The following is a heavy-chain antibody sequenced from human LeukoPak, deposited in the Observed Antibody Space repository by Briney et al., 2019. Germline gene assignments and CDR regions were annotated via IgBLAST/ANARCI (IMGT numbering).Heavy chain of an antibody. Sequence: SETLSLTCTVSGGSFSSSDYYWGWIRQPPGKGLEWIGSIYYSGTTYYNPSLKSRVTISVDTSKKQFSLKLRSVTAADTAVYYCARGHFVWGTSRPETFEYWGQGILVTVSS. CDR2: IYYSGTT. J-gene: IGHJ4*02. CDR1: GGSFSSSDYY. V-gene: IGHV4-39*07. CDR3: ARGHFVWGTSRPETFEY. D-gene: IGHD3-16*01.